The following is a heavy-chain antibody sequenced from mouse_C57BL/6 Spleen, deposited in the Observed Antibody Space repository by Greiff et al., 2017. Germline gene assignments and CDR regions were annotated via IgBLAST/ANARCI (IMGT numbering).Heavy chain of an antibody. V-gene: IGHV1-15*01. CDR3: TRVGSSSWFAY. CDR2: IDPETGGT. J-gene: IGHJ3*01. D-gene: IGHD1-1*01. CDR1: GYTFTDYE. Sequence: QVQLQQSGAELVRPGASVTLSCKASGYTFTDYEMHWVKQTPVHGLEWIGAIDPETGGTAYNQKFKGKAILTADKSTSTAYMELRSLTSEDSAVYYCTRVGSSSWFAYWGQGTLVTVSA.